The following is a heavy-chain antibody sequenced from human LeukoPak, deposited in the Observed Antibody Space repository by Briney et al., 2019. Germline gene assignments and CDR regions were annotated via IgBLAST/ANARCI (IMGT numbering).Heavy chain of an antibody. CDR2: ISGSGGST. D-gene: IGHD3-3*01. CDR3: AKGAPPLTIFGVVTHFDY. Sequence: GRSLRLSCAASGFTVSSYAMSWVRQAPGKGLEWASAISGSGGSTYYADSVKGRFTISRDNSKNTLYLQMNSLRAEDTAVYYCAKGAPPLTIFGVVTHFDYWGQGTLVTVSS. CDR1: GFTVSSYA. J-gene: IGHJ4*02. V-gene: IGHV3-23*01.